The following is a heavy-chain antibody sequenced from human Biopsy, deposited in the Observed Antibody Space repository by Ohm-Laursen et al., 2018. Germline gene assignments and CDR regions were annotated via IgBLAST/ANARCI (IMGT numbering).Heavy chain of an antibody. V-gene: IGHV4-34*01. CDR3: AVKSYFSTSFDP. J-gene: IGHJ5*02. CDR2: INHSGST. Sequence: GTLSLTCVVYGGSFSGYYWSWIRQPPGKGLEWIGEINHSGSTNFNPSFKSRVTISVDTSKNQFSLKLSSVTAADTAVYYCAVKSYFSTSFDPWGQGTLVTVSS. D-gene: IGHD1-26*01. CDR1: GGSFSGYY.